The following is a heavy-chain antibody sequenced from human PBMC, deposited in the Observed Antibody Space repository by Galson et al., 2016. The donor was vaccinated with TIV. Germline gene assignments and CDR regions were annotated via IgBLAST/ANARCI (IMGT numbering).Heavy chain of an antibody. CDR3: ARDKYDSTTSYSYSGSDY. CDR1: GGSISSGIYS. CDR2: IFHSGNT. J-gene: IGHJ4*02. D-gene: IGHD2/OR15-2a*01. Sequence: TLSLTCAVSGGSISSGIYSWSWIRQSPGKGLEWIGYIFHSGNTNYNPSPESPVTISIDPSTNQFSLKLGSVTAADTAVYYCARDKYDSTTSYSYSGSDYWGQGTLVSVSS. V-gene: IGHV4-30-2*06.